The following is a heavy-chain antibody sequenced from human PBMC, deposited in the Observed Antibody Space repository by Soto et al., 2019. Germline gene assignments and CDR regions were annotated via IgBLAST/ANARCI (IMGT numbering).Heavy chain of an antibody. Sequence: GASVNVSCKASGGTFNNYVINWVRQAPGQGLEWMAGIIPIFGTPNYAQKFQGRVTITADKSTSTAYMELNSLRSEDTAVYYCAGRCDGTNCLAHFDYWGQGTLVTVSS. CDR3: AGRCDGTNCLAHFDY. J-gene: IGHJ4*02. CDR1: GGTFNNYV. CDR2: IIPIFGTP. D-gene: IGHD2-2*01. V-gene: IGHV1-69*06.